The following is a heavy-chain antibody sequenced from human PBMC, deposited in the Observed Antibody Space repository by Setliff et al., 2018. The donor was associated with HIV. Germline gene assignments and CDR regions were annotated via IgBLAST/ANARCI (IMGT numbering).Heavy chain of an antibody. CDR3: ATVSHTNVAAHDAFDI. CDR2: FDPEDGNT. J-gene: IGHJ3*02. Sequence: GASVKVSCKVSGYTLTELSRHWVRQAPGKGLEWMGGFDPEDGNTIYAQKFQGRVTMTADTSTDTAYMELSSLRSEDTAVYYCATVSHTNVAAHDAFDIWGQGTMVT. V-gene: IGHV1-24*01. D-gene: IGHD6-19*01. CDR1: GYTLTELS.